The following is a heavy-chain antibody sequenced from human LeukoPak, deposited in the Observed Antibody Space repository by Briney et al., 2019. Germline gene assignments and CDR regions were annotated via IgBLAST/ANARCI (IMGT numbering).Heavy chain of an antibody. CDR3: ARGTDLGGGLE. D-gene: IGHD3-16*01. CDR1: GDTIISTTYC. V-gene: IGHV4-39*07. CDR2: IYSSGTT. Sequence: SETLSLTCNVSGDTIISTTYCWVWIRQPPGKGLEWIGSIYSSGTTYYNASLKGRVTILVDTSKNQFSLKLSSVTAADTAVYYCARGTDLGGGLEWGQGTLVTVSS. J-gene: IGHJ4*02.